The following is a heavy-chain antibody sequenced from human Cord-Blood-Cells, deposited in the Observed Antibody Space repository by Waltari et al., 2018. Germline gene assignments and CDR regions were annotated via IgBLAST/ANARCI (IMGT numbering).Heavy chain of an antibody. Sequence: EVQLVESGGGLVQPGRSLNLSCAASGFTLDDYAMHGVRQAPGKGLEWVSGISWNSGSIGYADSVKGRFTISRDNAKNSLYLQMNSLRAEDTALYYCAKAAAAVYWYFDLWGRGTLVTVSS. CDR3: AKAAAAVYWYFDL. CDR2: ISWNSGSI. V-gene: IGHV3-9*01. D-gene: IGHD6-13*01. J-gene: IGHJ2*01. CDR1: GFTLDDYA.